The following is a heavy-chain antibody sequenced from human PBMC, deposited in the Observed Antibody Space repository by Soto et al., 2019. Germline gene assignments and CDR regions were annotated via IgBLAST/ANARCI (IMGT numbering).Heavy chain of an antibody. Sequence: VASVKVSCKASGGTFSSYAISWVRQAPGQGLEWMGGIIPIFGTANYAQKFQGRVTITADKSTSTAYMELSSLRSEDTAVYYCARGYSSSRSGVWFDPWGQGTLVTVSS. D-gene: IGHD6-13*01. J-gene: IGHJ5*02. CDR3: ARGYSSSRSGVWFDP. CDR2: IIPIFGTA. CDR1: GGTFSSYA. V-gene: IGHV1-69*06.